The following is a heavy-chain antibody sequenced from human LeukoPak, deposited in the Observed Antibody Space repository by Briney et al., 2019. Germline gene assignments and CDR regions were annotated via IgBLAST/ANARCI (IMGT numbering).Heavy chain of an antibody. D-gene: IGHD3-3*01. Sequence: PSGTLSLTCAVSGGSVTSTNWWTWVRQPPGKGLEWIGEVHLDGRPNYNPSLTGRLTLSVDLYKNHISLKLTSVTAADTAVYYCAREGGFYRPLDYLGQGTLVTVSS. CDR3: AREGGFYRPLDY. CDR1: GGSVTSTNW. J-gene: IGHJ4*02. CDR2: VHLDGRP. V-gene: IGHV4-4*02.